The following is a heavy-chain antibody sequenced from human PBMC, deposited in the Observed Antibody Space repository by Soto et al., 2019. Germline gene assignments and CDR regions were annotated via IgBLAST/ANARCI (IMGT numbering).Heavy chain of an antibody. Sequence: GGSLRLSCASSVFTFSSYSMNCVRHSPGKGLEWVSSISSSSSYIYYADSVKGRFTISRDNAKNSLYLQMNSLRAEDTAVYYCARERSKGGNTSVPAFDRWGQATLVTVSS. D-gene: IGHD2-15*01. V-gene: IGHV3-21*01. CDR2: ISSSSSYI. CDR3: ARERSKGGNTSVPAFDR. CDR1: VFTFSSYS. J-gene: IGHJ5*02.